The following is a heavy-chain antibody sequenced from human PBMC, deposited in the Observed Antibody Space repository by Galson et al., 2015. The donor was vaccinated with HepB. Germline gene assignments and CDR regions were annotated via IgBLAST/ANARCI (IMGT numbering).Heavy chain of an antibody. CDR3: ARRDSGYEWTNFDY. J-gene: IGHJ4*02. D-gene: IGHD5-12*01. Sequence: QSGAEVKKPGESLKISCKGSGYIFTNYWIAWMRQMPGKGLEWMGIIYPGDSDTRYSPSFQGQVTISADKSISTAYLQWSSLKASDTAIYYCARRDSGYEWTNFDYWGQGTQVTVSS. V-gene: IGHV5-51*01. CDR1: GYIFTNYW. CDR2: IYPGDSDT.